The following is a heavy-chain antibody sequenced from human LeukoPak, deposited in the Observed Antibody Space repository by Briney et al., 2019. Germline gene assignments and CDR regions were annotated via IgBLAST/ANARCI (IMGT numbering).Heavy chain of an antibody. CDR3: ARVAVGATTGIDY. Sequence: SETLSLTCAVYGGSFSGYYWSWIRQPPGKGLEWIGSIYYSGSTYYNPSLKSRVTISVDTSKNQFSLKLSSVTAADTAVYYCARVAVGATTGIDYWGQGTLVTVSS. D-gene: IGHD1-26*01. CDR1: GGSFSGYY. V-gene: IGHV4-34*01. J-gene: IGHJ4*02. CDR2: IYYSGST.